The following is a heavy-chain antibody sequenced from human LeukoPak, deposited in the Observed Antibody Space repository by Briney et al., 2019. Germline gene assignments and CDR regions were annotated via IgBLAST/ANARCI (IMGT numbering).Heavy chain of an antibody. CDR1: GGTFSGYA. CDR3: ARGPDYYWYFDL. J-gene: IGHJ2*01. CDR2: IIPIFGTA. D-gene: IGHD4-11*01. V-gene: IGHV1-69*13. Sequence: SVKVSCKASGGTFSGYAISWVRRAPGQGLEWMGGIIPIFGTANYAQKFQGRVTTTADESTSTAYMELSSLRSEDTAVYYCARGPDYYWYFDLWGCATLVTVSS.